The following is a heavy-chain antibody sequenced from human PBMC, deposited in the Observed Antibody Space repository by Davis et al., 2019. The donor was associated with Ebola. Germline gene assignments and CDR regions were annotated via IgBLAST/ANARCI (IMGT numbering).Heavy chain of an antibody. CDR1: GYTFTGYY. CDR2: INPNSGGT. Sequence: ASVKVSCKASGYTFTGYYMHWVRQAPGQGLEWMGWINPNSGGTNYAQKFQGRVTMTRDTSISTAYMELSSLRPEDTAVYYCASGGDYYYGMDVWGQGTTVTVSS. J-gene: IGHJ6*02. CDR3: ASGGDYYYGMDV. V-gene: IGHV1-2*02. D-gene: IGHD4-17*01.